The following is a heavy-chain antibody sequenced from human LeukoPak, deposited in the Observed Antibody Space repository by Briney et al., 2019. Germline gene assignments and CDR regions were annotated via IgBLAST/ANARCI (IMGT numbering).Heavy chain of an antibody. Sequence: SETLSLTCSVSGGSLSPYYCSWIRQPPGGGLEWLGEINQSGSTNYNPSLKSRVTTSVEKFKNQFSLEVTSGTAADTAIYYCATLGGLYYESHGYPDFDHWGQGTLVTVSS. CDR1: GGSLSPYY. V-gene: IGHV4-34*01. D-gene: IGHD3-22*01. J-gene: IGHJ4*02. CDR2: INQSGST. CDR3: ATLGGLYYESHGYPDFDH.